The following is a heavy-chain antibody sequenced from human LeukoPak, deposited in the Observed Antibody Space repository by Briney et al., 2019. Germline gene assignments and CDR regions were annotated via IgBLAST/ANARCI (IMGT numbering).Heavy chain of an antibody. J-gene: IGHJ4*02. CDR2: ISGSGGST. D-gene: IGHD4-11*01. V-gene: IGHV3-23*01. Sequence: PGGSLRLSCAASGFTFSSYAMSWVRQAPGKGLEWVSSISGSGGSTYYADSVKGRFTISRDNSKNTLYVQMNSLRTDDAAVYYCAKSKSPYPMDYIFDFWGQGTLVTVSS. CDR3: AKSKSPYPMDYIFDF. CDR1: GFTFSSYA.